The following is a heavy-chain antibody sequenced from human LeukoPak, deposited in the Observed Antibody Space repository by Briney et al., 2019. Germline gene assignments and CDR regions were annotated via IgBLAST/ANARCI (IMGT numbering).Heavy chain of an antibody. Sequence: GGSLRLSCAASGFTFSDYYMSWVRQAPGKGLEWVSAISGSGGSTYYADSVKGRFTISRDNSKNTLYLQMNSLRAEDTAVYYCARYSGYDFGYFDYWGQGTLVTVSS. CDR2: ISGSGGST. CDR1: GFTFSDYY. CDR3: ARYSGYDFGYFDY. J-gene: IGHJ4*02. V-gene: IGHV3-23*01. D-gene: IGHD5-12*01.